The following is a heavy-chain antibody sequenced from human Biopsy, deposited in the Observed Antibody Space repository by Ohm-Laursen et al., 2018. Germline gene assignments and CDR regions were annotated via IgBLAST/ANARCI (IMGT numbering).Heavy chain of an antibody. CDR1: GLTYRDYL. V-gene: IGHV3-23*01. Sequence: LSVSRPHSGLTYRDYLMNWLGPARGWGLAWVSTISGSGGNTYYADSVRARFTVSRDGSKSTLYLQMSSLSAEDTTFYYCAKGGYCTASSCYMDLDYWGQGTLVTVSS. D-gene: IGHD2-2*02. CDR3: AKGGYCTASSCYMDLDY. J-gene: IGHJ4*02. CDR2: ISGSGGNT.